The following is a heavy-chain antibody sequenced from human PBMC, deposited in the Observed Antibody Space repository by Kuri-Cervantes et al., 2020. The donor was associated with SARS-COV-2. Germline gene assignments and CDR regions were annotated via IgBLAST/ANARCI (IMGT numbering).Heavy chain of an antibody. V-gene: IGHV4-39*07. CDR1: GGSTSSQSYY. D-gene: IGHD6-19*01. CDR2: VYYSGTT. Sequence: SETLSLTCTVSGGSTSSQSYYWGWIRQPPGKGLEWIGSVYYSGTTYYNPSLKSRVTISLDTSKNQFSLKLSSVTAADTAVYYCARGGYSSGWYAVDWGQGTLVTVSS. CDR3: ARGGYSSGWYAVD. J-gene: IGHJ4*02.